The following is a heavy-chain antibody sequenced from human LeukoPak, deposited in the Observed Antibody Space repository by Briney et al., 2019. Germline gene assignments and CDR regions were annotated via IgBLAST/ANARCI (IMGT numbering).Heavy chain of an antibody. CDR2: IIPIFGTA. J-gene: IGHJ6*03. D-gene: IGHD2-2*01. CDR3: ARVGGYCSSTSCYGSFSFYYYYYMDV. Sequence: SVKVSCKASGGTFSSYAISWVRQAPGQGLEWMGGIIPIFGTANYAQKFQGRVTITADESTSTAYMELSSLRSEDTAVYYCARVGGYCSSTSCYGSFSFYYYYYMDVWGKGTTVTVSS. V-gene: IGHV1-69*01. CDR1: GGTFSSYA.